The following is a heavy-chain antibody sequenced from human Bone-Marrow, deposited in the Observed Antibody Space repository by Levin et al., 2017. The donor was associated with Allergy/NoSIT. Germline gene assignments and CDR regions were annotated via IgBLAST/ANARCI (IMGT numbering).Heavy chain of an antibody. CDR1: GFSFSTYW. D-gene: IGHD6-19*01. Sequence: GESLKISCAASGFSFSTYWMNWLRQAPGEGPEWVANIKQDGSEKYYADSVKGRFTISRDNAKNSLYLQMDSLRTEDTAMYYCARVPDTSGWYVYFHDWGQGTLVTVAS. J-gene: IGHJ1*01. CDR2: IKQDGSEK. CDR3: ARVPDTSGWYVYFHD. V-gene: IGHV3-7*01.